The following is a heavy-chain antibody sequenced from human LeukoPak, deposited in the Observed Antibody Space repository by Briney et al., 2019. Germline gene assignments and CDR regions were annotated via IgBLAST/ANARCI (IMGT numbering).Heavy chain of an antibody. CDR3: AKDTTYDYVWGSYRPSPAFDI. D-gene: IGHD3-16*02. J-gene: IGHJ3*02. CDR2: ISGSGGST. Sequence: PGGSLRLSCAASGFTFSSYAISWVRQAPGKGLEWVSAISGSGGSTYYADSVKGRFTISRDNSKNTPYLQMNSLRAEDTAVCYCAKDTTYDYVWGSYRPSPAFDIWGQGTMVTVSS. CDR1: GFTFSSYA. V-gene: IGHV3-23*01.